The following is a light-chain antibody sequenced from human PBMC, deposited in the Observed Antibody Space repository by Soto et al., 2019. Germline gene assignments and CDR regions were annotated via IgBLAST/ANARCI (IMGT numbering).Light chain of an antibody. V-gene: IGKV1-13*02. CDR3: LLFNTYPQA. CDR2: DAS. Sequence: AIRVTQSPSSLSASIEDRVTITCRARQGIGSALAWYQQAPGKPPKLLIFDASTLENGVPSRFSGGGSGTDFTLTISSLQPEDFATYYCLLFNTYPQAFGGGTKVEIK. J-gene: IGKJ4*01. CDR1: QGIGSA.